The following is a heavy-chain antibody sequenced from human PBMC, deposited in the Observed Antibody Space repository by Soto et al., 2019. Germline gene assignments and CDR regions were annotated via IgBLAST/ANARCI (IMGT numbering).Heavy chain of an antibody. Sequence: ASVKVSCKASGYTFTSYYMHWVRQAPGQGLEWMGIINPSGGSTSYAQKFQGRVTMTRDTSTSTVYMELSSLRSEDTAVYYCARARAPVTRDDAFDIWGQGTMVTVSS. D-gene: IGHD4-17*01. CDR3: ARARAPVTRDDAFDI. V-gene: IGHV1-46*03. CDR1: GYTFTSYY. J-gene: IGHJ3*02. CDR2: INPSGGST.